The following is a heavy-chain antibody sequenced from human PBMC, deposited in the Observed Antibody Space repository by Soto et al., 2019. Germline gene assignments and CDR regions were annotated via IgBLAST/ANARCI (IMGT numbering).Heavy chain of an antibody. J-gene: IGHJ6*02. CDR1: GYTFTSYA. Sequence: ASVKVSCKASGYTFTSYAMHWVRQAPGQRLEWMGWINAGNGNTKYSQKFQGRVTITRDTSASTAYMELSSLRSEDTAVYYCARVGYGDLNYYYGMDVWGQGTTVTVSS. D-gene: IGHD4-17*01. CDR3: ARVGYGDLNYYYGMDV. CDR2: INAGNGNT. V-gene: IGHV1-3*01.